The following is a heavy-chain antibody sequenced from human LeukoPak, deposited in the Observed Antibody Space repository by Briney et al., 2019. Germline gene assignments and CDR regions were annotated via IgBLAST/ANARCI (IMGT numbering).Heavy chain of an antibody. Sequence: ASVKVSCKASGYTFTRYYMHWVRQAPGQGLEWMGIINPSGGNTNYAQKFQGRVTMTRDMSTSTVYMELSSLRSEDTAVYYCARASGWYERGPDYYYYYMDVWGKGTTVTVSS. J-gene: IGHJ6*03. CDR2: INPSGGNT. CDR1: GYTFTRYY. V-gene: IGHV1-46*01. CDR3: ARASGWYERGPDYYYYYMDV. D-gene: IGHD6-19*01.